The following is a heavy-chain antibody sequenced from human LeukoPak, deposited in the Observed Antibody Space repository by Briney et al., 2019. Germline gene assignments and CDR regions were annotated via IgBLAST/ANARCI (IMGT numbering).Heavy chain of an antibody. CDR1: GFTFSSYA. V-gene: IGHV3-30*04. CDR3: ARTGGSAWYFDY. J-gene: IGHJ4*02. CDR2: ISYDGSNK. Sequence: PGRSLRLSCAASGFTFSSYAMHWVRQAPGKGLEWVAVISYDGSNKYYADSVKGRFTISRDNSKNTLYLQMNSLRAEDTAVYYCARTGGSAWYFDYWGQGTLVTLSS. D-gene: IGHD3-10*01.